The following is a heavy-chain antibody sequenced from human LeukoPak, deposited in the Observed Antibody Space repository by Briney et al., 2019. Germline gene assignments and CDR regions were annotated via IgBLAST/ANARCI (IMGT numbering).Heavy chain of an antibody. V-gene: IGHV3-53*01. CDR2: IYSDNT. CDR3: AKDRTEVGPTNCNY. D-gene: IGHD1-26*01. J-gene: IGHJ4*02. CDR1: GFTVSSNS. Sequence: GGSLRLSCTVSGFTVSSNSMSWVRQAPGKGLEWVSFIYSDNTHYADSVKGRFTISRDNSKNTLYLEMNSLRVEDTAVYYCAKDRTEVGPTNCNYWGQGTLVTVSS.